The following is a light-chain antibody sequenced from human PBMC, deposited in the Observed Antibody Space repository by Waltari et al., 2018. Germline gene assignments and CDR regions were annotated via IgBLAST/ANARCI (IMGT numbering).Light chain of an antibody. CDR2: GAP. J-gene: IGKJ1*01. CDR3: QHYVRLPVT. CDR1: QSVSRT. Sequence: EIVLTQSPGTLSLSPGERATLSCRASQSVSRTLAWYQQKPGQAPRLLIYGAPTRAAGIPDRFSGSGSGTDFSLTISRLEPEDFAVYYCQHYVRLPVTFGQGTKVKIK. V-gene: IGKV3-20*01.